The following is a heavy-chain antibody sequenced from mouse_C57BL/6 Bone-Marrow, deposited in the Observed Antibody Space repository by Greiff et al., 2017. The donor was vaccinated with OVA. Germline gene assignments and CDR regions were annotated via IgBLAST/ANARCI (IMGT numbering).Heavy chain of an antibody. Sequence: QVQLQQSGAELVRPGTSVKVSCKASGYAFTNYLIEWVKQRPGQGLEWIGVINPGSGGTNYNEKFKGKATLTADKSSSTAYMQLSSLTSEDSAVYVCARTVVATNAMDYWGQGTSVTVSS. CDR3: ARTVVATNAMDY. J-gene: IGHJ4*01. D-gene: IGHD1-1*01. CDR2: INPGSGGT. V-gene: IGHV1-54*01. CDR1: GYAFTNYL.